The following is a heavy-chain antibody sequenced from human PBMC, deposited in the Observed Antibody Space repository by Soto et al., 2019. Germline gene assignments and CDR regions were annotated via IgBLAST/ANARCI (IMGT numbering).Heavy chain of an antibody. D-gene: IGHD2-15*01. V-gene: IGHV3-7*01. CDR3: AREGWGFCSGGSCYSDY. Sequence: VQLVESGGGLVQPGGSLRLSCAASGFTFSSYWMSWVRQAPGKGLEWVANIKQDGSEKYYVDSVKGRFTISRDNAKNSLYLQMNSLRAEDTAVYYCAREGWGFCSGGSCYSDYWGQGTLVTVSS. CDR2: IKQDGSEK. CDR1: GFTFSSYW. J-gene: IGHJ4*02.